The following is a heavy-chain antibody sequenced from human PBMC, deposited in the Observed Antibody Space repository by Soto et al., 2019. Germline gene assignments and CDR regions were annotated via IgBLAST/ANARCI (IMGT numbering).Heavy chain of an antibody. V-gene: IGHV1-69*06. D-gene: IGHD1-26*01. CDR3: ARGWETVGTTTPFAY. J-gene: IGHJ4*02. CDR2: IIPLFGTP. CDR1: GGTFSNYA. Sequence: SVKVSCKASGGTFSNYAINWVRQAPGQGLEWMGGIIPLFGTPNYAQKFQGRVTFTAHKSTSTAYMELRSLRSDDTAVYYCARGWETVGTTTPFAYWGQGTLVTVSS.